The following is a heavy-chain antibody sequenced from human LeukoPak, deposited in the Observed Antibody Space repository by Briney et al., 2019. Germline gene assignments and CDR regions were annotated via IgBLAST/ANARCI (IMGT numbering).Heavy chain of an antibody. CDR3: ARRSYDSSGYFDY. CDR2: IYYSGST. V-gene: IGHV4-59*08. Sequence: SETLSLTCTVSGGSISSYYWSWIRQPPGKGLEWIGYIYYSGSTNYNPSLKSRVTISVDTSKNQFSLKLSSVTAADTAVYYCARRSYDSSGYFDYWGQGTLVTVSS. D-gene: IGHD3-22*01. CDR1: GGSISSYY. J-gene: IGHJ4*02.